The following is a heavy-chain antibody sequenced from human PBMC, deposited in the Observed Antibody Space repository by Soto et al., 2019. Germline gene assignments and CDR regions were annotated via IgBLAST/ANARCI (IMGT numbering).Heavy chain of an antibody. CDR1: GFTFRNNV. V-gene: IGHV3-23*01. D-gene: IGHD2-8*01. Sequence: GALRLSCAASGFTFRNNVLSWVRQAPGKGLDWVSGITGSGRDTYYADSVKGRFTISRDNSKNMVFLQMNSLRAEDTALYYCAKNGLDNSPSAIDSWGPGTLVTVSS. CDR2: ITGSGRDT. CDR3: AKNGLDNSPSAIDS. J-gene: IGHJ4*02.